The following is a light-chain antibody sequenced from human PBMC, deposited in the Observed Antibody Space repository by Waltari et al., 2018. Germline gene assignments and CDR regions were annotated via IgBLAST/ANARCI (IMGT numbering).Light chain of an antibody. CDR2: EDN. J-gene: IGLJ3*02. V-gene: IGLV2-23*01. CDR1: SSDVGSHNF. CDR3: CSYAGGSPRWV. Sequence: QSALTQPASVSGSPGQSITISCTESSSDVGSHNFVSWYQQHPGKAPKVMIYEDNKRPAGLPNRFSGSKSGNTASLTISGLQADDEADYYCCSYAGGSPRWVFGGGTKLTVL.